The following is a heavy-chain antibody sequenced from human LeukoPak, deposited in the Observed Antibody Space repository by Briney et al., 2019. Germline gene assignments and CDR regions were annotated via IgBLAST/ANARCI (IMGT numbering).Heavy chain of an antibody. CDR1: GYTFSGYY. V-gene: IGHV1-2*02. CDR2: ISPKSGDT. Sequence: GASVNVSCKASGYTFSGYYMHWVRQAPGQGHEGMGWISPKSGDTNYAQNFQGRVTITRDTSISTAYMELSRLTSDDTAVYYCARGRDKTTSPAIDYWGQGTLVTVSS. D-gene: IGHD2-2*01. J-gene: IGHJ4*02. CDR3: ARGRDKTTSPAIDY.